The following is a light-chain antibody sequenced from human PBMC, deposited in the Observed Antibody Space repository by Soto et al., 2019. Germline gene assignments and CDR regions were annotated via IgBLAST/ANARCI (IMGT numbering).Light chain of an antibody. CDR1: QSVGTY. J-gene: IGKJ2*01. V-gene: IGKV3-11*01. CDR2: DVS. Sequence: EIVLTQSPATLSFSPGERATLSCRASQSVGTYLAWYQSKPGQAPRLLIYDVSNRATGVPPRFSGSGSGTDFTLTISSLEPEDCAVYYCQQRGDWPPYTFGQGTKLEIK. CDR3: QQRGDWPPYT.